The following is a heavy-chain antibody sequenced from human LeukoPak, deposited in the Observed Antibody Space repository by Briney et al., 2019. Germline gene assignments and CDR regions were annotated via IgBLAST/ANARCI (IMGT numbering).Heavy chain of an antibody. D-gene: IGHD3-10*01. CDR2: ISYDGSNK. CDR3: YRGPSQTGLDY. V-gene: IGHV3-30*03. CDR1: GFTFSSYG. J-gene: IGHJ4*02. Sequence: GRSLRLSCAASGFTFSSYGMHWVRQAPGKGLEWVAVISYDGSNKYYADSVKGRFTISRDNSKNTLYLQMNSLRAEDTAVYYCYRGPSQTGLDYWGQGTLVTVSS.